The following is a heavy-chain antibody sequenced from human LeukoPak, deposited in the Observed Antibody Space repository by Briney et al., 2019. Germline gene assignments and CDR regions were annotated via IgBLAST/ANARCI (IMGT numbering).Heavy chain of an antibody. CDR2: ISSSGSHM. J-gene: IGHJ4*02. CDR3: ARLTFGGVIGFDY. D-gene: IGHD3-16*02. CDR1: GFTFSSYS. V-gene: IGHV3-21*01. Sequence: GGSLRLFCAASGFTFSSYSMNWVRQAPGKGLEWVSSISSSGSHMYYADSVKGRFTISRDNAKNSLYLQMNSLRAEDAAVYYCARLTFGGVIGFDYWGQGTLVTVSS.